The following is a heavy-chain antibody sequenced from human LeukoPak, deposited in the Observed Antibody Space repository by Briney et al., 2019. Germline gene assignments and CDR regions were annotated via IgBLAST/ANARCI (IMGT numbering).Heavy chain of an antibody. CDR3: AKWMDEDY. J-gene: IGHJ4*02. CDR1: GFTFGNYW. Sequence: GGSLRLSCAASGFTFGNYWMHWVRQAPGKGLEWVANIKEDGSEKYYVDSVKGRFTISRDNAKNSLYLQMNSLRAEDTALYYCAKWMDEDYWGQGTLVTVSS. V-gene: IGHV3-7*01. D-gene: IGHD2-2*03. CDR2: IKEDGSEK.